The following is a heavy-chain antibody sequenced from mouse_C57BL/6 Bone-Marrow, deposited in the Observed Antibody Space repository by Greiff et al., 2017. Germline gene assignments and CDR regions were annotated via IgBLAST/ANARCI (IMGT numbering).Heavy chain of an antibody. CDR1: GFTFNTYA. V-gene: IGHV10-3*01. D-gene: IGHD1-1*01. J-gene: IGHJ3*01. CDR2: IRSKSSNSAT. CDR3: VRDYGSSSFAY. Sequence: EVQGVESGGGLVQPKGSLKLSCAASGFTFNTYAMHWVRQAPGQGLEWVARIRSKSSNSATYYAVSVKDRFTISRNDSQSMLYLQMNNLKTEDTAMYYCVRDYGSSSFAYWGQGTLVTVSA.